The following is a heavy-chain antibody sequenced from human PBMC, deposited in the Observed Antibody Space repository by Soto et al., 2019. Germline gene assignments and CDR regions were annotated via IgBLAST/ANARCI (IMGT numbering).Heavy chain of an antibody. CDR1: CGSFSGYY. J-gene: IGHJ6*02. D-gene: IGHD3-3*01. Sequence: SETLSLTCAVYCGSFSGYYWSWIRQPPGKGLEWIGEINHSGSTNYNPSLKSRVTISVDTSKNQFSLKLSSVTAADTAVYYCARLNTIFGSYYYYGMDVWGQGTTVTVSS. V-gene: IGHV4-34*01. CDR3: ARLNTIFGSYYYYGMDV. CDR2: INHSGST.